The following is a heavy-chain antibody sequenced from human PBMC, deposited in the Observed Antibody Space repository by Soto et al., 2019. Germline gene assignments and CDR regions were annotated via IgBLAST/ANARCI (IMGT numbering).Heavy chain of an antibody. J-gene: IGHJ6*03. D-gene: IGHD3-3*01. V-gene: IGHV4-59*01. Sequence: QVQLQESGPGLVKPSETLSLTCTVSGGSISSYYWSWIRQPPGKGLECIGYIYYSGSTNYNPSLKRRVAISVDTSKNHFSLKLSSVTAADTAVYYCARGPWSMDYDGWSGYPNLYYYYYMDVWGKGTTVTVSS. CDR2: IYYSGST. CDR3: ARGPWSMDYDGWSGYPNLYYYYYMDV. CDR1: GGSISSYY.